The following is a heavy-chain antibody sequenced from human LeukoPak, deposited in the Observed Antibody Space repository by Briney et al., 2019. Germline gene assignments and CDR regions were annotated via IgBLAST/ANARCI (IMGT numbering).Heavy chain of an antibody. CDR1: GYSFATYW. CDR3: ARQPSAGLFDF. D-gene: IGHD6-13*01. V-gene: IGHV5-51*01. CDR2: IYPSDSDT. J-gene: IGHJ4*02. Sequence: PGESLKISCKGSGYSFATYWIGWVRQVPGKGLECMGIIYPSDSDTRYSPSFQGQVTISADKSISTAYLQWNSLKASDTAMYYCARQPSAGLFDFWGQGTLVTVSS.